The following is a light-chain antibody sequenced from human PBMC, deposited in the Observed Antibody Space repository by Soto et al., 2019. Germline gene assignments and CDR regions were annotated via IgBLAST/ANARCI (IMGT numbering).Light chain of an antibody. CDR3: SSYTSSSTLP. J-gene: IGLJ1*01. CDR1: SSDVGGYNY. Sequence: QSALTQPASVSGSPGQSITICCTGTSSDVGGYNYVSWYQQHPGKAPKLMIYDVSNRPSGVSNRFSGSKSGNTASLTISGLQAEDEADYYCSSYTSSSTLPFGTGTKVTVL. CDR2: DVS. V-gene: IGLV2-14*01.